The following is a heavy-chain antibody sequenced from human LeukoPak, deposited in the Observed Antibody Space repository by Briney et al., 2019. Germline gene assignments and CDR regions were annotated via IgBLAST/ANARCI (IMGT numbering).Heavy chain of an antibody. Sequence: SQTLSLTCAISGDSVSSNVAAWNWIRQSPSRGLEWLGRTYYRAKWYNDYAMSVKSRIIINPDTSKNQFSLQLNSVTPEDTAVYYCARALSMSAGKFDPWGQGNLVTVSP. CDR3: ARALSMSAGKFDP. CDR2: TYYRAKWYN. CDR1: GDSVSSNVAA. V-gene: IGHV6-1*01. D-gene: IGHD3-16*02. J-gene: IGHJ5*02.